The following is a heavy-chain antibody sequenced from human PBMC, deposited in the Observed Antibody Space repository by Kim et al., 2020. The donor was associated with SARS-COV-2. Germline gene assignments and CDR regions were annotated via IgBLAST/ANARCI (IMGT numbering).Heavy chain of an antibody. Sequence: GSAQKFQGRVTMTRDTSIRTAYMELRNLRSEYTAIYYCARTTTGWPNWFDSWGQGTLVTVSS. J-gene: IGHJ5*01. V-gene: IGHV1-8*01. D-gene: IGHD6-19*01. CDR3: ARTTTGWPNWFDS.